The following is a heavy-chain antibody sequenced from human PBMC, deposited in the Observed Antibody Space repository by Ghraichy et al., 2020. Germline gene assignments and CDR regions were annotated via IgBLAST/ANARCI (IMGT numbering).Heavy chain of an antibody. CDR3: AKKWDNMAEPETHAFDV. CDR1: GFTFSNYA. J-gene: IGHJ3*01. Sequence: GGSLRLSCAASGFTFSNYAINWVRQPPGKGLEWVSAISGSGGTTLYADSVKGRFIISRDNSKNTLFLEMNSLRAEDTALYYCAKKWDNMAEPETHAFDVWGQGTMVTVSS. D-gene: IGHD1-26*01. CDR2: ISGSGGTT. V-gene: IGHV3-23*01.